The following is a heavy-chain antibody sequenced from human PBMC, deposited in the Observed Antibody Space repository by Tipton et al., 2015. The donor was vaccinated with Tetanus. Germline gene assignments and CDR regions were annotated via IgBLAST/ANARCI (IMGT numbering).Heavy chain of an antibody. CDR3: ARNHPPRGYPYGGFHS. Sequence: LRLSCTVSGGSIGTGGYSWNWIRQHPGKGLEWIGYIYDSGNTLYNPSLKSRATMSIDASKTHFSLKLTSVTAADTAVYYCARNHPPRGYPYGGFHSWGQGTLVTVSS. V-gene: IGHV4-31*02. CDR1: GGSIGTGGYS. D-gene: IGHD5-12*01. CDR2: IYDSGNT. J-gene: IGHJ4*02.